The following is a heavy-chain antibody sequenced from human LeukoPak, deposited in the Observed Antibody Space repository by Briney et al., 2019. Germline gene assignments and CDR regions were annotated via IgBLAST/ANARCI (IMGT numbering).Heavy chain of an antibody. J-gene: IGHJ3*02. D-gene: IGHD4-11*01. CDR3: AREDDYQAFDI. V-gene: IGHV3-21*01. CDR2: ISSSSSYI. CDR1: GFTFSSYR. Sequence: GGSLRLSCAASGFTFSSYRMNWVRQAPGKGLEWVSSISSSSSYIYSADSVKGRFTISRDNAKNSLYLQMNSLRAEDTAVYYCAREDDYQAFDIWGQGTMVTVSS.